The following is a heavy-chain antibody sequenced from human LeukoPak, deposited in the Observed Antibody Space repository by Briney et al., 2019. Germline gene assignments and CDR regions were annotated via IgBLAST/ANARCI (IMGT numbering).Heavy chain of an antibody. J-gene: IGHJ4*02. CDR2: ISGSGGST. V-gene: IGHV3-23*01. CDR1: GFTFSSYA. Sequence: GASLRLSCAASGFTFSSYAMSWVRQAPGKGLEWVSAISGSGGSTYYADSVKGRFTISRDNSRDTLYLQMNSLRAEDTAVYYCAKGYYDYLWGSYDFEYWGQGTLVTVSS. D-gene: IGHD3-16*01. CDR3: AKGYYDYLWGSYDFEY.